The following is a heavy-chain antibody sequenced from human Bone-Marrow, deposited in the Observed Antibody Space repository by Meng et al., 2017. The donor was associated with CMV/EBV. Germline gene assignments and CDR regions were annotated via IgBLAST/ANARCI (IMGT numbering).Heavy chain of an antibody. CDR2: IIPILGIA. Sequence: SVKVSCKASGGTFSSYAISWVRQAPGQGLEWMGGIIPILGIANYAQKFQGRVTITADKSTSTAFMELSSLRSEDTAVYYCARERGGSYYFDYWGQGTLVTVSS. J-gene: IGHJ4*02. D-gene: IGHD3-16*01. CDR1: GGTFSSYA. V-gene: IGHV1-69*10. CDR3: ARERGGSYYFDY.